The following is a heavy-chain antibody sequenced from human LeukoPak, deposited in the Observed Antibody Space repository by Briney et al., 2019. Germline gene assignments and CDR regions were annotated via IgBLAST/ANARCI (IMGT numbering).Heavy chain of an antibody. CDR3: AIGRGGQQLGDF. CDR2: IYPDDSDT. D-gene: IGHD6-13*01. CDR1: EYSFPNYC. Sequence: GESLKISCKHSEYSFPNYCVGWVRQMPGKGLEWMGIIYPDDSDTRYSPSFQGRVTISADKSINTAYLEWSSLKASDTATYYCAIGRGGQQLGDFWGQGTLVTVSS. V-gene: IGHV5-51*01. J-gene: IGHJ4*02.